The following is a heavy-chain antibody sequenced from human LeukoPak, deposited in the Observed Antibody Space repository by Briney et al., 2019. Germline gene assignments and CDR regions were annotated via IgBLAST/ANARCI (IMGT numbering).Heavy chain of an antibody. V-gene: IGHV4-34*01. J-gene: IGHJ5*02. CDR3: ARNSRSSGQIPPGGFDP. D-gene: IGHD6-19*01. CDR1: GGSFSGYY. CDR2: INHSGST. Sequence: SETLSLTCAVYGGSFSGYYWSWIRQPPGKGLEWIGEINHSGSTNYNPSLKSRVTISVDTSKNQFSLKLSSVTAADTAVYYCARNSRSSGQIPPGGFDPWGQGTLVTVFS.